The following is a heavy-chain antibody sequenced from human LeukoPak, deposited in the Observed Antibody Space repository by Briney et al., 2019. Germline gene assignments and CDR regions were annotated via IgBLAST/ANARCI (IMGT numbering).Heavy chain of an antibody. CDR1: GFTFSSYG. Sequence: PGRSLRLSCAASGFTFSSYGMHWVRQAPGKGLEWVAVIWYDGSNKYYADSVKGRFTISRDNSKNTLYLQMTSMRAEDTAVYYCARGDSSSWNNYFDYWGQGTLVPVSS. CDR3: ARGDSSSWNNYFDY. J-gene: IGHJ4*02. V-gene: IGHV3-33*01. CDR2: IWYDGSNK. D-gene: IGHD6-13*01.